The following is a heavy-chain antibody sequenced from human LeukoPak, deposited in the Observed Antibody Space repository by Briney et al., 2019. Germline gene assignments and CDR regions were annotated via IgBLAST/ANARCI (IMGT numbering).Heavy chain of an antibody. CDR1: GFTFTNCA. CDR2: ISGSGGGT. CDR3: AKGRDSTSCYDN. D-gene: IGHD2-2*01. V-gene: IGHV3-23*01. J-gene: IGHJ4*02. Sequence: GGSLRLSCAASGFTFTNCAMSWVRQAPGKGLEWVSAISGSGGGTYYADSVKGRFTISRDNSKNMLFLQMNSLRAEDTAVYYCAKGRDSTSCYDNWCQETLVTVSS.